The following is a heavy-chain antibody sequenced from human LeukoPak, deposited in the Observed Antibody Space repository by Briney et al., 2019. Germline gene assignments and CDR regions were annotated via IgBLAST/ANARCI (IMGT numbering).Heavy chain of an antibody. J-gene: IGHJ4*02. D-gene: IGHD4-17*01. CDR2: MNPISGNT. CDR3: ARGLSPTVVDY. Sequence: ASVKVSCKASGYTFTSYDINWVRQATGQGPEWMGWMNPISGNTGYAPKFQGRVTMTRNTPINTAYMELSRLRSEDTAVYYCARGLSPTVVDYWGQGALVTVSS. V-gene: IGHV1-8*02. CDR1: GYTFTSYD.